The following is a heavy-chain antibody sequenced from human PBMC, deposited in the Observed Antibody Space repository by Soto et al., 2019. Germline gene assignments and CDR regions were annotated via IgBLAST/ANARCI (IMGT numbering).Heavy chain of an antibody. D-gene: IGHD2-21*02. CDR3: ATQYCGDYCSANY. CDR1: GYTFTTLS. V-gene: IGHV1-3*01. J-gene: IGHJ4*02. CDR2: IHAGNGYT. Sequence: QVQLVQSGAEVRRSGASVKVSCKASGYTFTTLSMHWLRQAPGQSLEWMGSIHAGNGYTKSSQNFQGRVTITRDTLASTAYMELSSLRPEYTSVDNGATQYCGDYCSANYLGQGTLVTVSS.